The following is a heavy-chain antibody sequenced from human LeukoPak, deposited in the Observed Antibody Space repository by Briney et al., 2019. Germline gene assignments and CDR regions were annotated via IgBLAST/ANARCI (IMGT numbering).Heavy chain of an antibody. CDR2: ISSSGSTI. CDR3: ARDVPYYYDSSGYCDY. Sequence: GGSLRLSCAASGFTFSDYYMSWIRQAPGKGLEWVSYISSSGSTIYYADSVKGRFTISRDNAKNSLYLQMNSLRAEDTAVYYCARDVPYYYDSSGYCDYWGQGTLVTVSS. J-gene: IGHJ4*02. CDR1: GFTFSDYY. D-gene: IGHD3-22*01. V-gene: IGHV3-11*04.